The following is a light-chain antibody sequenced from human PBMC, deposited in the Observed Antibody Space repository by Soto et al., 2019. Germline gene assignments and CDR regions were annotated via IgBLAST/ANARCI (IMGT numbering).Light chain of an antibody. CDR3: DTWYSNTHKV. J-gene: IGLJ3*02. V-gene: IGLV4-60*02. CDR2: LDRSGSY. Sequence: QAVVTQSSSASASLGSSVKLTCILSSGHSTYIIAWHQQQPGKAPRFLMTLDRSGSYNRGSGVPDRFSGSSSGADRYLTISTLQFEDEGDYYWDTWYSNTHKVFGGGTKLTVL. CDR1: SGHSTYI.